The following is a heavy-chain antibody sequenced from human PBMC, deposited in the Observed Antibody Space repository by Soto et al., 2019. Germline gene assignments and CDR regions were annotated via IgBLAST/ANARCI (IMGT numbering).Heavy chain of an antibody. Sequence: GGSLRLSCAASGFTFSSYSMNWVRQAPGKGPEWVSSISSSSSYIYYADSVKGRFTISRDNAKNSLYLQMNSLRAEDTAVYYCARVPIAAADLSFDYWGQGTLVTVSS. V-gene: IGHV3-21*01. J-gene: IGHJ4*02. CDR3: ARVPIAAADLSFDY. D-gene: IGHD6-13*01. CDR2: ISSSSSYI. CDR1: GFTFSSYS.